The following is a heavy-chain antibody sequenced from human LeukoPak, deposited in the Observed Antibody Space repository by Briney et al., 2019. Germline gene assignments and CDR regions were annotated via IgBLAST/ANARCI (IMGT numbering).Heavy chain of an antibody. CDR3: AKGDKMLTWRRTYNRFDP. V-gene: IGHV3-30*02. CDR2: IHHDGSNK. CDR1: RFTFRSYG. Sequence: PGGSLRLSCAASRFTFRSYGMHWVRQAPGKGLDWVAFIHHDGSNKYYADSVRGRFTISRDNSKNTLYLQMNSLRAEDTAVYFCAKGDKMLTWRRTYNRFDPWGQGTLVTVSS. J-gene: IGHJ5*02. D-gene: IGHD3-16*01.